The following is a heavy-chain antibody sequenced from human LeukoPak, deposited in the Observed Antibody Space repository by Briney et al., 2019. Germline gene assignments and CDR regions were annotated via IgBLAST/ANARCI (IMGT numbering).Heavy chain of an antibody. CDR1: GFTFSSYA. J-gene: IGHJ6*02. Sequence: GSLRLSCAASGFTFSSYAMSWVRQAPGKGLEWVSTISNSGSSTYYADSVKSRFTISRDNSKNSLYLQMNSLRAEDTAVYYCAKLGGSYYGLDVWGQGTTVTVS. CDR2: ISNSGSST. D-gene: IGHD1-26*01. V-gene: IGHV3-23*01. CDR3: AKLGGSYYGLDV.